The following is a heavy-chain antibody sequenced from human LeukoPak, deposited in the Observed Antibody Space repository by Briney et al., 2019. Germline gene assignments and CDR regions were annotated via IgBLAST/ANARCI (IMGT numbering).Heavy chain of an antibody. D-gene: IGHD2-2*02. CDR3: ARQRYCSSTSCYTFDPKYYFDY. V-gene: IGHV4-39*01. CDR2: IYYSGST. Sequence: SSATLSLTCTVSGGSISSSSYYWGWIRQPPGKGLEWIGSIYYSGSTYYNPSLKSRVTISVDTSKNQFSLKLSSVTAADTAVYYCARQRYCSSTSCYTFDPKYYFDYWGQGTLVTVSS. J-gene: IGHJ4*02. CDR1: GGSISSSSYY.